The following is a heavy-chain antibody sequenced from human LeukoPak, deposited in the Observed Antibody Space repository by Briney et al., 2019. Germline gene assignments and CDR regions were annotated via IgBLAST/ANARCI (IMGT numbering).Heavy chain of an antibody. Sequence: SETLSLTCAVSGGSISSSNWWSWVRQPPGKGLEWIGEIYHSGSTNYNLSLKSRVTISVDKSKNQFSLKLSSVTAADTAVYYCARVGPYYYYGMDVWGQGTTVTVSS. V-gene: IGHV4-4*02. CDR2: IYHSGST. CDR3: ARVGPYYYYGMDV. J-gene: IGHJ6*02. CDR1: GGSISSSNW.